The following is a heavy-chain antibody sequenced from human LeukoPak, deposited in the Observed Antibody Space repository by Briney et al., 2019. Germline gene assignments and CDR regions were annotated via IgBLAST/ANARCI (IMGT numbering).Heavy chain of an antibody. J-gene: IGHJ3*02. CDR2: MNPNTGNT. V-gene: IGHV1-8*01. Sequence: ASVKVSCKASGYTFTSFDINWVRQATGQGLEWMGWMNPNTGNTGYAQKFRGRVTMTRNTSIRTAYMELSSLSSEDTAVYYCARIGIAAAGARAFDIWGQGTMVTVSS. D-gene: IGHD6-13*01. CDR3: ARIGIAAAGARAFDI. CDR1: GYTFTSFD.